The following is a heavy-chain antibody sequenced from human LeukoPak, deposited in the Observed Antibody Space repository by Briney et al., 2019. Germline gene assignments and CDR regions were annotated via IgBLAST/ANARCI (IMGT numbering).Heavy chain of an antibody. CDR1: GGSISSSSYY. CDR3: ARPTPPYIAAAGMFSLNPYYYYGMDV. D-gene: IGHD6-13*01. CDR2: IYYSGST. J-gene: IGHJ6*02. V-gene: IGHV4-39*01. Sequence: SETLSLTCTVSGGSISSSSYYWGWIRQPPGKGLEWIGSIYYSGSTYYNPSLKSRVTISVDTSKNQFSLKLSSVTAADTAVYYCARPTPPYIAAAGMFSLNPYYYYGMDVWGQGTTVTVSS.